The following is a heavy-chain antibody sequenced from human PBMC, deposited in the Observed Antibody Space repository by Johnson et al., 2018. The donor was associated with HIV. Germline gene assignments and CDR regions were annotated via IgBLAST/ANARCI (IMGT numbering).Heavy chain of an antibody. CDR1: GFTFDDYG. V-gene: IGHV3-30*18. CDR2: IYDDGSNK. D-gene: IGHD1-26*01. Sequence: QMQLVESGGGVVRPGGSLRLSCAASGFTFDDYGMTWVRQAPGKGLEWVAVIYDDGSNKYYGDSVKGRFTVSRDNSKNTLYLQMNSLRAEDTAVYYCAKDQWELSRGAFDIWGQGTMVTVSS. J-gene: IGHJ3*02. CDR3: AKDQWELSRGAFDI.